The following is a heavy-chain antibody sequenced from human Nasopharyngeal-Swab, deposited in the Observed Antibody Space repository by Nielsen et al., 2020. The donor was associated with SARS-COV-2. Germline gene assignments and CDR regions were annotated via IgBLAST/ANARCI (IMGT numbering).Heavy chain of an antibody. V-gene: IGHV4-34*01. J-gene: IGHJ4*02. CDR3: ARGHRSISMIVVVIATAHFYFDS. Sequence: SEILSLTCAVYGGSFSGYYWSWIRQPPGKGLEWIGEINHSGTTSYNPSLKSRVTISSDTSKNQFSLKLSSVIAADTAVYYCARGHRSISMIVVVIATAHFYFDSWGRGTLVTVTS. CDR2: INHSGTT. D-gene: IGHD3-22*01. CDR1: GGSFSGYY.